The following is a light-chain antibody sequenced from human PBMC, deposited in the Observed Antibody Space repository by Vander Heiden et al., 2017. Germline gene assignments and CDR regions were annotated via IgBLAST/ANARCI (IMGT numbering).Light chain of an antibody. Sequence: SSDLTQDPAVSVALGQTVRITYQGDSLRSDYASWYQQKPGQAPVLVIYGKNSRPSGIPDRFSGSSSGNTASLTITGAQAEDEADYDCNSRDSSGNHLVFGGGTKVTV. CDR2: GKN. CDR1: SLRSDY. V-gene: IGLV3-19*01. CDR3: NSRDSSGNHLV. J-gene: IGLJ2*01.